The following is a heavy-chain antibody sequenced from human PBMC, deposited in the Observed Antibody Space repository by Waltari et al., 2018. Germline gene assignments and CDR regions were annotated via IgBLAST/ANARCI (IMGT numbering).Heavy chain of an antibody. CDR3: ASSLVADLDV. CDR2: ISSISSTI. V-gene: IGHV3-48*04. D-gene: IGHD6-19*01. J-gene: IGHJ6*04. Sequence: EVQLVESGGGLVQPGGSLRLSCAASGFTFSSYSMNWVRQAPGKGLEWVSYISSISSTIYYADSVKGRFTISRDNAKNSLYLQMNSLRAEDTAVYYCASSLVADLDVWGKGTTVTVSS. CDR1: GFTFSSYS.